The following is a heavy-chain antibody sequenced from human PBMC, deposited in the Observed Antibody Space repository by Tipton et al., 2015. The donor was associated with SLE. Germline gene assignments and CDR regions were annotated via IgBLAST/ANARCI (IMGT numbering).Heavy chain of an antibody. Sequence: LRLSCTVSGGSISSSSFYWGWIRQPPGKGLEWIGSMYYSGTTYDNPSLKSRVTISVDTSKNQASLNLSSVTAADTAVYYCARQFYYDKGSFDPWGQGTLVTVSS. CDR1: GGSISSSSFY. D-gene: IGHD3-22*01. J-gene: IGHJ5*02. CDR3: ARQFYYDKGSFDP. V-gene: IGHV4-39*01. CDR2: MYYSGTT.